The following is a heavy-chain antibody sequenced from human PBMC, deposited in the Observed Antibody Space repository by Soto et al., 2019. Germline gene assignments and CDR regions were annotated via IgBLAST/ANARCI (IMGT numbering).Heavy chain of an antibody. CDR2: IYNSGST. D-gene: IGHD3-10*01. V-gene: IGHV4-59*01. CDR3: ARASGTYYNLGDYYYYYYMDV. Sequence: PSETLSLTCTVSGGSISSYYWSWIRQPPGKGLEWIGYIYNSGSTDYNPSLKSRVTMSVDTSKNQFSLILRSVTAADTAVYYCARASGTYYNLGDYYYYYYMDVWGKGTTVTVPS. CDR1: GGSISSYY. J-gene: IGHJ6*03.